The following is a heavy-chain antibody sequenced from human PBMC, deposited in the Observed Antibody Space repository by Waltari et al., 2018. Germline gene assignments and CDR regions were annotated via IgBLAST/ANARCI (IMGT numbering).Heavy chain of an antibody. CDR2: ISSSSSTI. V-gene: IGHV3-48*01. Sequence: EVQLVESGGGLVQPGGSLRLSCAASGFTFSSYSMNWVRQAPGKGLAWVSYISSSSSTIYYADSVKGRFTISRDNAKNSLYLQMNSLRAEDTAVYYCARGKRRSDIVVVVAATPGMDVWGQGTTVTVSS. CDR3: ARGKRRSDIVVVVAATPGMDV. D-gene: IGHD2-15*01. J-gene: IGHJ6*02. CDR1: GFTFSSYS.